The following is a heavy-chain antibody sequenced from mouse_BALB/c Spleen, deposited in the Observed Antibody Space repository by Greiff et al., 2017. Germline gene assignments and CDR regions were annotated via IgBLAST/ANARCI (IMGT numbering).Heavy chain of an antibody. CDR3: ARVYGSSYLPAY. D-gene: IGHD1-1*01. J-gene: IGHJ3*01. Sequence: EVQVVESGPELVKPGASVKVSCKASGYAFTSYNLYWVKQSHGKSLEWVGYIDPYNGGTSYNQKFKGKATLTVDKSSSTAYMHLNSLTSEDSAVYYCARVYGSSYLPAYWGQGTLVTVSA. CDR1: GYAFTSYN. CDR2: IDPYNGGT. V-gene: IGHV1S135*01.